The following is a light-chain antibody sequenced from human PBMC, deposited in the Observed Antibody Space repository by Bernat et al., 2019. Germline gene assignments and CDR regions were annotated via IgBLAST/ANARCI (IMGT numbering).Light chain of an antibody. J-gene: IGKJ2*01. CDR2: KVS. CDR3: MQGAHWPPAYT. Sequence: DAVLTQSPLFLPVTLGQPASISCTSSRSLVFNDGNSFLHWFQQRPGQSPRRLMYKVSNRDSGVPDSFSGSGSGTEFTLKISRVEAEDVGTYFCMQGAHWPPAYTFGQGTTLEI. V-gene: IGKV2-30*01. CDR1: RSLVFNDGNSF.